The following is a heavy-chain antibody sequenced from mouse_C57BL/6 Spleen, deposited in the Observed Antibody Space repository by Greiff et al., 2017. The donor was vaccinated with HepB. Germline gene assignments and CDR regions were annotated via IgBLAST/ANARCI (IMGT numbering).Heavy chain of an antibody. Sequence: VQLQQSGAELVRPGASVKLSCKASGYTFTDYYINWVKQRPGQGLEWIARIYPGSGNTYYNEKFKGKATLTAEKSSSTAYMQLSSLTSEDAAVYFCAREVRSTTVVATRYFDVWGTGTTVTVSS. CDR3: AREVRSTTVVATRYFDV. J-gene: IGHJ1*03. CDR1: GYTFTDYY. CDR2: IYPGSGNT. D-gene: IGHD1-1*01. V-gene: IGHV1-76*01.